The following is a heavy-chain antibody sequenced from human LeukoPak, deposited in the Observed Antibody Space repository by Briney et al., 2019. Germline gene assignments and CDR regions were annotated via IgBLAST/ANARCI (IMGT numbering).Heavy chain of an antibody. CDR3: ARVRRTTYYDFWSGVQGQFDP. CDR1: GFTFSSYS. CDR2: ISSSSSYI. D-gene: IGHD3-3*01. Sequence: GGSLRLSCAASGFTFSSYSMNWVRQAPGKGLEWVSFISSSSSYINYADSVKGRFAISRDNAKNSLYLQMNSLRAEDTAVYYCARVRRTTYYDFWSGVQGQFDPWGQGTLVTVSS. J-gene: IGHJ5*02. V-gene: IGHV3-21*01.